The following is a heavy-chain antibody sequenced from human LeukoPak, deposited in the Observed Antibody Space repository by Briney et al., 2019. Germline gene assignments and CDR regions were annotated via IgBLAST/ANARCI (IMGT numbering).Heavy chain of an antibody. J-gene: IGHJ5*02. D-gene: IGHD5-12*01. CDR1: GGSISSGGYY. CDR2: IYYSGST. CDR3: ARAVPHGWLRPPFDL. Sequence: SQTLSLTCTVSGGSISSGGYYWSWIRQHPGKGLEWIGYIYYSGSTYYNPSLKSRVTISVDTSKNQFSLKLSSVTAADTAVYYCARAVPHGWLRPPFDLWGQGTQVIVSS. V-gene: IGHV4-31*03.